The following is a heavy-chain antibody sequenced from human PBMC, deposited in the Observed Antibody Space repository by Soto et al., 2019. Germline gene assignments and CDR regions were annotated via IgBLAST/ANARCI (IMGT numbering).Heavy chain of an antibody. J-gene: IGHJ5*02. Sequence: QVQLVQSGPEVKNPGSSVKISCKASGGTLGSYVFSWVRQAPGHGLEWMGRITPVFGTTSYAQNFQDRLTGSTEESTKTIHEDPSGLTSDATAVDYFGMGFAPDLWGQGTQVTIYS. CDR2: ITPVFGTT. CDR3: GMGFAPDL. D-gene: IGHD2-8*01. V-gene: IGHV1-69*18. CDR1: GGTLGSYV.